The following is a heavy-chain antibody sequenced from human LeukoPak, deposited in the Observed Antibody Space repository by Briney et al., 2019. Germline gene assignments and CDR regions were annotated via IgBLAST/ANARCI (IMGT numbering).Heavy chain of an antibody. CDR2: ISSSSSTI. D-gene: IGHD5-18*01. CDR3: ARDGGRGYSYGPFDY. CDR1: GFTFSSYS. Sequence: GGSLRLSCAASGFTFSSYSMNWVRQAPGKGLEWVSYISSSSSTIYYADSVKGRFTISRDNAKNSLYLQMNSLRAEDTAVYYCARDGGRGYSYGPFDYWGQGTLVTVSS. V-gene: IGHV3-48*01. J-gene: IGHJ4*02.